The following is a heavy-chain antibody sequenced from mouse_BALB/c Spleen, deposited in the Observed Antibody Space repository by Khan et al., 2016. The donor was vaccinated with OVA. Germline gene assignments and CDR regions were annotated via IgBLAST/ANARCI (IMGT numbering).Heavy chain of an antibody. CDR2: IYPGSGST. V-gene: IGHV1S22*01. Sequence: LQQPGSELVRPGASVKLSCKASGYTFTSYWMHWVKQRPGQGLEWIGDIYPGSGSTNYDEKFKSKATLTVDTSSSTAYMQLSSLTSEDSAVYSCTSWGNWFAYWGQGTLVTVSA. D-gene: IGHD2-1*01. J-gene: IGHJ3*01. CDR3: TSWGNWFAY. CDR1: GYTFTSYW.